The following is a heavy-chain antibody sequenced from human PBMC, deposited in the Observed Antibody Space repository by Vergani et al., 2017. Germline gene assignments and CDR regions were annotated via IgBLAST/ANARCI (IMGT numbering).Heavy chain of an antibody. CDR1: GGSFSGYY. CDR3: AALTLSTVTIDY. V-gene: IGHV4-34*01. J-gene: IGHJ4*02. Sequence: QVQLQQWGSGLLKPSETLSLTCAVYGGSFSGYYWSWIRQPPGKGLEWIGEINHSGSTNYNPSLKSRVTISVDTSKNQFPLKLSSVTAADTAVYYCAALTLSTVTIDYWGQGTLVTVSS. CDR2: INHSGST. D-gene: IGHD4-17*01.